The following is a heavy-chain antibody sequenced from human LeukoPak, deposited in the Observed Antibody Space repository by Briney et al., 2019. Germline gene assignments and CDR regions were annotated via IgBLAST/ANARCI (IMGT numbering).Heavy chain of an antibody. J-gene: IGHJ6*03. Sequence: SETLSLTCAVYGGSFSGYYWSWIRQPPGKGLEWIGEINHSGSTNYNPSLKSRVTISVDTSKNQFSLKLSSVTAADTAVYYCAREESLRLGYYYYYYMDVWGKGTTVTVSS. CDR1: GGSFSGYY. CDR2: INHSGST. CDR3: AREESLRLGYYYYYYMDV. V-gene: IGHV4-34*01. D-gene: IGHD5-12*01.